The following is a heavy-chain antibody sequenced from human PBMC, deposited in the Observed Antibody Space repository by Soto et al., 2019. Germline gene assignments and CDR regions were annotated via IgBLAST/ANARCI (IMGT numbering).Heavy chain of an antibody. Sequence: GGSLRLSCAASGFTFSSYAMSWVRQAPGKGLEWVSAISGSGGSTYYADSRKGRFTISRDNSKNTLYLQMNSLRAEETAVYYCAKDAPTQQLVSDNWFDPWGQGTLVTVSS. CDR1: GFTFSSYA. D-gene: IGHD6-13*01. CDR2: ISGSGGST. V-gene: IGHV3-23*01. J-gene: IGHJ5*02. CDR3: AKDAPTQQLVSDNWFDP.